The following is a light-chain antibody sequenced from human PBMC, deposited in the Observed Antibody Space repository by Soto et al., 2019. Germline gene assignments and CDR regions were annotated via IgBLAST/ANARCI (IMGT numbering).Light chain of an antibody. CDR2: GAS. CDR3: QQYGSSPIT. V-gene: IGKV3-20*01. Sequence: EIVLTQSPATLSLSPGERATLSCRASQSVSTFLAWYQQKPGQAPRLLIYGASTRAIGIPDRFSGSGSGTDFTLTISRLEPEDFAVYYCQQYGSSPITFGQGTRLEIK. CDR1: QSVSTF. J-gene: IGKJ5*01.